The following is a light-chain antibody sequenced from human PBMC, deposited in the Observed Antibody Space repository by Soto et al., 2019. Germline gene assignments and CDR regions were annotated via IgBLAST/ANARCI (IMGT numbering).Light chain of an antibody. CDR2: GNN. Sequence: QSVLTHPPSVSGAPGQRVTISCIGATSDVHWYQHLPGTAPKLLIYGNNNRPSGVPDRFSGSKSGTSASLAITGLQAEDEADYYCQSFDSSLSALYVFGTGTKLTV. J-gene: IGLJ1*01. V-gene: IGLV1-40*01. CDR1: GATSD. CDR3: QSFDSSLSALYV.